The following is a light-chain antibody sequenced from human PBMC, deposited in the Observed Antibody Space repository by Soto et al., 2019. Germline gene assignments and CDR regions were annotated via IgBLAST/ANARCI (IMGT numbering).Light chain of an antibody. J-gene: IGLJ1*01. CDR3: TSYTSSITYV. CDR2: DVT. V-gene: IGLV2-14*03. CDR1: SSDVGGYNF. Sequence: QSALTQPASVSVSPGQSITISCTGTSSDVGGYNFVSWYQHHPGKAPKLIIYDVTNRPSGISNRFSGSKSGNTASLTISGIQAEDEADYYCTSYTSSITYVFGTGTKVTVL.